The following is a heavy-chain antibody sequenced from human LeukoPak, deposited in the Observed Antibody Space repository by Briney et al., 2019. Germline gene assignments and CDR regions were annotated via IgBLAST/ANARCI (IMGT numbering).Heavy chain of an antibody. CDR2: ISYDGSNK. V-gene: IGHV3-30-3*01. CDR3: ARDRIAAAGTFYYYGMDV. CDR1: GFTFSSYA. Sequence: PGGSLRLPCAASGFTFSSYAMHWVRQAPGKGLEWVAVISYDGSNKYYADSVKGRFTISRDNSKNTLYLQMNSLRAEDTAVYYCARDRIAAAGTFYYYGMDVWGQGTTVTVSS. D-gene: IGHD6-13*01. J-gene: IGHJ6*02.